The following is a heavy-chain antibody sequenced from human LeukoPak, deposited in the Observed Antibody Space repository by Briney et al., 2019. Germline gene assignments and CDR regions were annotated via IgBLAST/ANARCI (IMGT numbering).Heavy chain of an antibody. CDR3: ARARSGYSYGFRF. J-gene: IGHJ3*01. CDR1: GGSISSSSYY. Sequence: SETLSLTCTVSGGSISSSSYYWGWIRQPPGKGLEWIGSIYYSGSTYYNPSLKSRVTISVDTSKNQFSLKLSSVSAADTAVYFCARARSGYSYGFRFWGQGTVVTVSS. D-gene: IGHD1-26*01. CDR2: IYYSGST. V-gene: IGHV4-39*07.